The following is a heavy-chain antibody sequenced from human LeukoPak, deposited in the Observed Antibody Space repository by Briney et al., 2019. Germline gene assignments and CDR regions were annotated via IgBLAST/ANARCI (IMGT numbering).Heavy chain of an antibody. CDR1: GYTFTGYY. J-gene: IGHJ3*02. CDR2: INPNSGGT. Sequence: GASVKVSCKASGYTFTGYYMHWVRQAPGQGLEWMGWINPNSGGTNYAQKFQGRVTMTRDTSISTAYMELSRLRSDDMAVYYCARWGVYVWGSPDAFDIWGQGTMVTVSS. V-gene: IGHV1-2*02. D-gene: IGHD3-16*01. CDR3: ARWGVYVWGSPDAFDI.